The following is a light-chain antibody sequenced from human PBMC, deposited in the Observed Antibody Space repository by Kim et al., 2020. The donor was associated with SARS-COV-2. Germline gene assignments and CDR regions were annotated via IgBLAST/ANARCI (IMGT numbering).Light chain of an antibody. Sequence: FMLTQPHSVSDSPGKTVTISCTRSSGSIASNYVQWYQQRPGSSPTTVIYEDNQRPSGVPDRFSGSIDSSSNSASLTISGLKTEDEADYYCQSYDSSYQWVFGGGTQLTVL. CDR3: QSYDSSYQWV. CDR1: SGSIASNY. J-gene: IGLJ3*02. CDR2: EDN. V-gene: IGLV6-57*01.